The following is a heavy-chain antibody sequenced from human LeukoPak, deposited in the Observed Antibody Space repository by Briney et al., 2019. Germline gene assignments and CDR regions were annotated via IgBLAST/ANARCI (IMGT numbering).Heavy chain of an antibody. J-gene: IGHJ4*02. CDR3: ASAYYYDSSGYYPTNHFFDY. Sequence: SETLSLTCTVSGYSISSGYYWGWIRQPPGQGLEWIGSIYHSGSTYYNPSLKSRVTISVDTSKNQFSLKLSSVTAADTAVYYCASAYYYDSSGYYPTNHFFDYWGQGTLVTVSS. V-gene: IGHV4-38-2*02. CDR2: IYHSGST. CDR1: GYSISSGYY. D-gene: IGHD3-22*01.